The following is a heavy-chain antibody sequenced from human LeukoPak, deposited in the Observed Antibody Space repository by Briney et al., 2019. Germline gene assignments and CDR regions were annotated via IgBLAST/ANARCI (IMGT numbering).Heavy chain of an antibody. CDR2: INPNSGGT. D-gene: IGHD4-23*01. CDR3: ARELATVVTQGWYFDY. V-gene: IGHV1-2*02. CDR1: GYTFTGYY. J-gene: IGHJ4*02. Sequence: ASVKVSCKASGYTFTGYYMHWVRQAPGQGLEWMGWINPNSGGTNYAQKFQGRVTMTRDTSISTAYMELSRLRSDDTAVYYCARELATVVTQGWYFDYWGQGTLVTVSS.